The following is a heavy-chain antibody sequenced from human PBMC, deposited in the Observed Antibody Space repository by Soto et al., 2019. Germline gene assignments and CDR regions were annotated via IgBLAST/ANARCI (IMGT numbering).Heavy chain of an antibody. D-gene: IGHD6-6*01. Sequence: GESLKISCKGSGYSFTSYWISWVRQMPGKGLEWMGRIGPSDSYTNYSPSFRGHVTISADKSISTAYLQWSSLKASDTAMYYCARQGQYSSSSPGDWFDPWGQGTLVTVS. J-gene: IGHJ5*02. V-gene: IGHV5-10-1*01. CDR1: GYSFTSYW. CDR3: ARQGQYSSSSPGDWFDP. CDR2: IGPSDSYT.